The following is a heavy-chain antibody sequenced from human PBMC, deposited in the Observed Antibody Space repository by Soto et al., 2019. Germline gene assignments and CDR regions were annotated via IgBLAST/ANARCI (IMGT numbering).Heavy chain of an antibody. J-gene: IGHJ3*02. Sequence: EVQLFESGGGLVQPGGSLRLSCAASGFTFSSYAMSWVRQAPGKALEWVSAISGCGGSTYYAASVKGTFTISRDNSKNTVYVQMNSVRAEDTAVYYCAKSLRETVYRGAFDICGQGTMVTVSS. D-gene: IGHD1-26*01. V-gene: IGHV3-23*01. CDR2: ISGCGGST. CDR1: GFTFSSYA. CDR3: AKSLRETVYRGAFDI.